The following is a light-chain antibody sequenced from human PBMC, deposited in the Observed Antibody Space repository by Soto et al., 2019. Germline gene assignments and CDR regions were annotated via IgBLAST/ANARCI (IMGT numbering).Light chain of an antibody. V-gene: IGKV4-1*01. CDR2: WAS. CDR1: QSVLSTSNNKNY. Sequence: DIVMTQSPESLAVSLGERAIINCRSSQSVLSTSNNKNYLVWYQQKPGQPPKLLISWASTRESGVPDRFSGSGSATDFTLTISSLQAEDVAVYYCQQSYNSPITFGQGTRLEIK. J-gene: IGKJ5*01. CDR3: QQSYNSPIT.